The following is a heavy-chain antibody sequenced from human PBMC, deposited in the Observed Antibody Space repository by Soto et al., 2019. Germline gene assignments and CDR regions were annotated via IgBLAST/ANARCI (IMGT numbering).Heavy chain of an antibody. J-gene: IGHJ6*02. CDR3: AEVSARGMDV. CDR2: VYNNGNT. Sequence: QVQVQESGPGLVKPSETLSLTCTVSGDSISGYYWSWIRQPPGKGLEWIAFVYNNGNTNYNPSRKSRATISVDTSKNQVSLMLSSVTAADTAVYYCAEVSARGMDVWGQGTTVTVSS. V-gene: IGHV4-59*01. D-gene: IGHD6-25*01. CDR1: GDSISGYY.